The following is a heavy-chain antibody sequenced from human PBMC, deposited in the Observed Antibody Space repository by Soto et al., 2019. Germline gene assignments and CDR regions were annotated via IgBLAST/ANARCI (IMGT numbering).Heavy chain of an antibody. J-gene: IGHJ4*02. V-gene: IGHV4-61*01. CDR3: ARHKGGYSSSLDY. CDR2: IYYTGTT. Sequence: SEILSLTCPVSGGSVRNGSYYWSWIRQPPGKGLEWIGYIYYTGTTNYNPSLKSRVTISVDSSESQFSLKLSSVTAADTAVYYCARHKGGYSSSLDYWGQGTQVTVSS. CDR1: GGSVRNGSYY. D-gene: IGHD6-13*01.